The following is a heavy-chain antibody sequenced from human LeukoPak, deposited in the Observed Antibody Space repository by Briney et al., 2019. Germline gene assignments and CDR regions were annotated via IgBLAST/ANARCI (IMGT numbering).Heavy chain of an antibody. V-gene: IGHV3-23*01. Sequence: PGGSLRLSCAASGFTFSSYAMSWVRQAPGKGLEWVSAISGSGGSTYYADSVKGRFTISRDNSKNTLYLQMNSLRAEDTAVYYCARGGYCSSTSCYPFDYWGQGTLVTVSS. CDR3: ARGGYCSSTSCYPFDY. CDR1: GFTFSSYA. D-gene: IGHD2-2*01. CDR2: ISGSGGST. J-gene: IGHJ4*02.